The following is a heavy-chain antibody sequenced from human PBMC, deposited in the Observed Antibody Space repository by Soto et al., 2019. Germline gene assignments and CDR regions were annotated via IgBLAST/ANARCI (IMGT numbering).Heavy chain of an antibody. Sequence: SVKVVSKASAYIFSVHYFHWVRQTPAQSLGRMFWVNPIPDRPRYAQTFKGRVTLTRDTSINSCMERSGLTSDDTAVYYCAGGTGATRQTLVSWGQGTLVTVSS. CDR1: AYIFSVHY. CDR2: VNPIPDRP. CDR3: AGGTGATRQTLVS. D-gene: IGHD1-7*01. V-gene: IGHV1-2*02. J-gene: IGHJ4*02.